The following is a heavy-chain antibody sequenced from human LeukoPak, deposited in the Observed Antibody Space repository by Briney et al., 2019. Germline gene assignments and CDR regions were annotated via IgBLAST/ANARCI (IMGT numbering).Heavy chain of an antibody. CDR2: INHSGGT. J-gene: IGHJ4*02. CDR3: ARGGIAAAGDY. CDR1: GGSFSGYY. D-gene: IGHD6-13*01. Sequence: PSETLSLTCAVYGGSFSGYYWSWIRQPPGKGLEWIGEINHSGGTNYNPSLKSRVTISVDTSKNQFSLKLGSVTAADTAVYYCARGGIAAAGDYWGQGTLVTVSS. V-gene: IGHV4-34*01.